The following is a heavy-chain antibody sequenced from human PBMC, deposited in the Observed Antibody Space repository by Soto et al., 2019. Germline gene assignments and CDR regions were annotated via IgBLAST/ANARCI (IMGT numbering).Heavy chain of an antibody. V-gene: IGHV1-69*06. J-gene: IGHJ6*02. CDR1: GVTFSSYA. CDR2: IIPIFGTA. Sequence: QVQLVQSGAEVMNPGSSVKVYCKASGVTFSSYAISWVRQAPGQGLEWMGGIIPIFGTASYAQKFQGRVTITADKSTSTAYMELSGLRSEDTAVYYCAIGGSGTPNYYGMEVCCQGTTVTVS. CDR3: AIGGSGTPNYYGMEV. D-gene: IGHD6-13*01.